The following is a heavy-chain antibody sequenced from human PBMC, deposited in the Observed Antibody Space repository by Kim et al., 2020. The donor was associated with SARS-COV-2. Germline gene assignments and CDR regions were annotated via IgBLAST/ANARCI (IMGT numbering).Heavy chain of an antibody. CDR3: ARGDDGKEGYEILTGYPVDTYYWDGTDA. J-gene: IGHJ6*04. CDR1: GYTFTSDY. CDR2: INPSGETST. D-gene: IGHD3-9*01. V-gene: IGHV1-46*01. Sequence: ASVKVSCKASGYTFTSDYIHWVRQAPGQGLEWMGVINPSGETSTNYAQKFQSRASMISDTSTSTVYMELSGRRSEDTAVYYWARGDDGKEGYEILTGYPVDTYYWDGTDAWGEGTTVTVSS.